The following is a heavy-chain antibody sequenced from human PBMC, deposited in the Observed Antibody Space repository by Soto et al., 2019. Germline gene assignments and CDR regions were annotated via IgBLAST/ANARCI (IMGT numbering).Heavy chain of an antibody. J-gene: IGHJ4*02. D-gene: IGHD3-3*01. V-gene: IGHV3-23*01. CDR2: TGLNGRTT. Sequence: HPGGSLRLSCAASGFTFSMSAMSWVRQAPGKGLEWVSTTGLNGRTTYYADSVKGRFTVSRDNSKNTLHLQMNSLRAEDTAVYYCAKDRALKYYDFSFDYWGQGTLVTVSS. CDR1: GFTFSMSA. CDR3: AKDRALKYYDFSFDY.